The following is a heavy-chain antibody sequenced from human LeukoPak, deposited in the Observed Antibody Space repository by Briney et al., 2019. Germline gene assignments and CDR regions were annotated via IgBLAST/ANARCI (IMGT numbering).Heavy chain of an antibody. V-gene: IGHV4-59*01. CDR1: GGSISSYY. Sequence: TSETLSLTCTASGGSISSYYWSWIRQPPGKGLEWIGYIYYSGSTNYNPSLKSRVTISVDTPKNQFSLKLSSVTAADTAVYYCARAGPIVGATIVYYYGMDVWGQGTTVTVSS. D-gene: IGHD1-26*01. CDR3: ARAGPIVGATIVYYYGMDV. CDR2: IYYSGST. J-gene: IGHJ6*02.